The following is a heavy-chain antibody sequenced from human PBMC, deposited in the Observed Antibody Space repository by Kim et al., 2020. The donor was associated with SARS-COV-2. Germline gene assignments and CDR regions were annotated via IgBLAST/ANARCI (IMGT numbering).Heavy chain of an antibody. CDR3: ARDAGGSGTLIFDP. Sequence: ADSAKGRITIARGNAENSLYLQMNSLGVEDTAVYFCARDAGGSGTLIFDPWGQGTQVTVSS. V-gene: IGHV3-11*04. D-gene: IGHD3-10*01. J-gene: IGHJ5*02.